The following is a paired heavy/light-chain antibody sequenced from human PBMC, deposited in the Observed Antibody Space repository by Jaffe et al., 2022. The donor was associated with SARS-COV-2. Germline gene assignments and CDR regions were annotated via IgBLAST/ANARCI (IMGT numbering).Light chain of an antibody. J-gene: IGKJ1*01. V-gene: IGKV3-15*01. CDR3: QHYNNWPPMWT. CDR1: QSVRSK. Sequence: EIVMTQSPATLSVSPGERATLSCRASQSVRSKLAWYQQKPGQAPRLLLYDASTRATGVSARFSGSGSGTEFALTISSLQSEDFAVYYCQHYNNWPPMWTFGQGTKVEIK. CDR2: DAS.
Heavy chain of an antibody. V-gene: IGHV3-7*01. Sequence: EVQLVESGGGLVQPGGSLRLSCAASGLTFSNYWMTWVRQPPGKGLEWVANIKHDGSERFYVDSVKGRFTISRDNAKSSLYLQLNSLRAEDTAVYYCATDRSPQQVVAGNFDHWGQGTLVTVSS. D-gene: IGHD6-6*01. CDR2: IKHDGSER. J-gene: IGHJ4*02. CDR1: GLTFSNYW. CDR3: ATDRSPQQVVAGNFDH.